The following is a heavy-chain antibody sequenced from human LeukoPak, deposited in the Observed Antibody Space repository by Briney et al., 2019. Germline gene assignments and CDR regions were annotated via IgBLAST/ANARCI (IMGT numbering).Heavy chain of an antibody. Sequence: PGGSLRLSCAASGFTFSSYAMHWVRQAPGKGLEWVAVISYDGSNKYYADSVKGRFTISRDNSKNTLYLQMNSLRAEDTAVYYCARVYSFTWDYWGQGTLVTVSS. V-gene: IGHV3-30-3*01. CDR3: ARVYSFTWDY. J-gene: IGHJ4*02. CDR1: GFTFSSYA. CDR2: ISYDGSNK. D-gene: IGHD6-13*01.